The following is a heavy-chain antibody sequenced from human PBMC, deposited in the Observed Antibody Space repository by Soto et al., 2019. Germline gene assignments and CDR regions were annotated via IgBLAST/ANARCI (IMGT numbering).Heavy chain of an antibody. V-gene: IGHV4-34*12. D-gene: IGHD3-10*02. Sequence: SETLSLTCAIYNSSLGAFHWPWFGKPLGKGLGWIGELIHGGSTNYNPSLKSRVTFSLDTSKSQFSLHVMSVTAADTAVYYCARSPLSYDYVRQTWREVGDSFDVWGRGTSVTVSS. CDR3: ARSPLSYDYVRQTWREVGDSFDV. CDR2: LIHGGST. CDR1: NSSLGAFH. J-gene: IGHJ3*01.